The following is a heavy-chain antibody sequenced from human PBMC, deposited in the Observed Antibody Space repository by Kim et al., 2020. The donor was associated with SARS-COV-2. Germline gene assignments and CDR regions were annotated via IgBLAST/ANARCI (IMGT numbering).Heavy chain of an antibody. V-gene: IGHV3-15*01. D-gene: IGHD1-1*01. J-gene: IGHJ4*01. CDR1: GFTFTYAW. CDR3: IWXDFGDY. Sequence: GGSLRLSCVGSGFTFTYAWMSWVRQAPGKGLEWVGRIKSEPDGATTDYAAPVKGRFTVXXDDSKNTLYLQLSSLNTEDTAVYYCIWXDFGDYWGHGTLVT. CDR2: IKSEPDGATT.